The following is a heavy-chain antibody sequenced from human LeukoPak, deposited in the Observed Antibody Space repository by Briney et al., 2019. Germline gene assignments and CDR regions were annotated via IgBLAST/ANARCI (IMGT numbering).Heavy chain of an antibody. Sequence: ASVKVSCKASGYTFTGYYIHWVRQAPGQGLEWMGWISAYNGNTNYAQKLQGRVTMTTDTSTSTAYMELRSLRSDDTAVYYCARDRDFDNAFDIWGQGTMVTVSS. D-gene: IGHD3-10*01. CDR1: GYTFTGYY. CDR2: ISAYNGNT. CDR3: ARDRDFDNAFDI. V-gene: IGHV1-18*04. J-gene: IGHJ3*02.